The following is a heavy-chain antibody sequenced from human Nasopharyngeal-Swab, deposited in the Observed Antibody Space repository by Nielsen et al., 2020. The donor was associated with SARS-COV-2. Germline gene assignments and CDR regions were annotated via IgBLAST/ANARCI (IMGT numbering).Heavy chain of an antibody. CDR3: ARAGRVGDAYTGLDV. CDR1: GGSITSYY. D-gene: IGHD5-24*01. J-gene: IGHJ6*02. CDR2: IYYSGTT. Sequence: SETLSLTCTVSGGSITSYYWSWIRQPPGKGLEWIGSIYYSGTTHYNPSLRSRVTMSVDTSTNQVSLKLNSLTATDTAVYYCARAGRVGDAYTGLDVWGQGTTVTVSS. V-gene: IGHV4-59*12.